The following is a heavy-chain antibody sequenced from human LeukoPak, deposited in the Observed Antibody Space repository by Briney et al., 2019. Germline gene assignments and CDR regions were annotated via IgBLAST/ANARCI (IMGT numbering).Heavy chain of an antibody. CDR3: ARPSYSGSRGAFDI. D-gene: IGHD1-26*01. CDR2: ISSSSSTI. Sequence: GGSLRLSCATSGFSFDHYSMHWVRQAPGKGLEWVSYISSSSSTIYYADSVKGRFTISRDNAKNSLYLQMNSLRAEDTAVYYCARPSYSGSRGAFDIWGQGTMVTVSS. CDR1: GFSFDHYS. V-gene: IGHV3-48*01. J-gene: IGHJ3*02.